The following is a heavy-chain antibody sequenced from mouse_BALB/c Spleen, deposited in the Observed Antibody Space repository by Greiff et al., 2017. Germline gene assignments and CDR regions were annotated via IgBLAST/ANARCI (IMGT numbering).Heavy chain of an antibody. D-gene: IGHD2-3*01. CDR1: GYSITSGYY. CDR2: ISYDGSN. J-gene: IGHJ2*01. V-gene: IGHV3-6*02. CDR3: ARDLDGYYGFDY. Sequence: EVKLQESGPGLVKPSQSLSLTCSVTGYSITSGYYWNWIRQFPGNKLEWMGYISYDGSNNYNPSLKNRISITRDTSKNQFFLKLNSVTTEDTATYYCARDLDGYYGFDYWGQGTTLTVSS.